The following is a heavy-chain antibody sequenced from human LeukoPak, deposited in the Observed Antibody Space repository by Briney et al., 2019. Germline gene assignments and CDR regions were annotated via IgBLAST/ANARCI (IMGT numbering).Heavy chain of an antibody. Sequence: GGSLRLSCAASGFTFSSYSMNWVRQAPGKGLEWVSSISSSSSSYIYYADSVKGRFTISRDNAKNSLYLQMNSLRAEDTAVYYCARDLEYCGGDCYPLFDYWGRGTLVTVSS. CDR2: ISSSSSSYI. CDR3: ARDLEYCGGDCYPLFDY. CDR1: GFTFSSYS. D-gene: IGHD2-21*02. V-gene: IGHV3-21*01. J-gene: IGHJ4*02.